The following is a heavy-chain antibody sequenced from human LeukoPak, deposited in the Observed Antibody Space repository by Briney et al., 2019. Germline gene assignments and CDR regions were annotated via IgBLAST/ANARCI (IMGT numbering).Heavy chain of an antibody. J-gene: IGHJ6*02. CDR2: IYYSGST. CDR3: ARAGSIVVPAAIKYYYYGMDV. Sequence: SETLSLTCTVSGGSISSYYWSWIRQSPGKGLEWIGYIYYSGSTNYNPSLKSRVTISVDTSENQFSLKLSSVTAADTAVYYCARAGSIVVPAAIKYYYYGMDVWGQGTTVTVSS. V-gene: IGHV4-59*01. CDR1: GGSISSYY. D-gene: IGHD2-2*01.